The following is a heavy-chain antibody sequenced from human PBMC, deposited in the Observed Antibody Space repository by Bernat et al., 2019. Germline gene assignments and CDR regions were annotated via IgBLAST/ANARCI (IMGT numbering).Heavy chain of an antibody. CDR1: GGTFSSYA. V-gene: IGHV1-69*01. J-gene: IGHJ6*02. CDR3: ARVRAAAGPYYYYGMDV. Sequence: QVQLVQSGAEVKKPGSSVKVSCKASGGTFSSYAISWVRQAPGQGLEWMGGIIPIFGTANYAQKFQGRVQMTADESTSTAYMELSSLGSEDTAVYDCARVRAAAGPYYYYGMDVWGQGTTVTVSS. CDR2: IIPIFGTA. D-gene: IGHD6-13*01.